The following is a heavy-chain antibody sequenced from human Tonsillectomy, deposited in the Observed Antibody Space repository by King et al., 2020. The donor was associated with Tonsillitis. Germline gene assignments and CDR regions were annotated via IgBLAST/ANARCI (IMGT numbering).Heavy chain of an antibody. CDR1: GYTFTGYY. CDR2: INPNSGGT. J-gene: IGHJ4*02. D-gene: IGHD5-18*01. CDR3: AREGRGYSYGQAFDY. V-gene: IGHV1-2*02. Sequence: QLVQSGAEMKKPGASVKVSCKASGYTFTGYYMHWVRQAPGQGLEWMGWINPNSGGTNYAQKFQGRVTMTRDTSISTAYMELSRLRSDDTAVYYCAREGRGYSYGQAFDYWGQGTLVTVSS.